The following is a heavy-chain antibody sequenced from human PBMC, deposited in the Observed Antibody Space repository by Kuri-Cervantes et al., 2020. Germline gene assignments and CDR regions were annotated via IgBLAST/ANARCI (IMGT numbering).Heavy chain of an antibody. J-gene: IGHJ4*02. V-gene: IGHV3-48*04. Sequence: GESLKISCAASGFTFSSYSMNWVRQAPGKGLEWVSYISSSSSTIYYADSVKGRFTISRDNAKNSLYLQMNSLRAEDTAVYYCATRILRKYYGEDYWGQGTLVTVSS. CDR2: ISSSSSTI. D-gene: IGHD3-3*01. CDR1: GFTFSSYS. CDR3: ATRILRKYYGEDY.